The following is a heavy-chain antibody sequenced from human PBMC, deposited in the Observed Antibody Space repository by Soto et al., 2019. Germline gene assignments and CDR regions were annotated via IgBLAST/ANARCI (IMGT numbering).Heavy chain of an antibody. CDR3: AREVCSSTSCHYGMDV. D-gene: IGHD2-2*01. V-gene: IGHV1-2*04. J-gene: IGHJ6*02. CDR2: INPNSGGT. CDR1: GYTFTGYY. Sequence: ASVKDSCMASGYTFTGYYMHWVRQAPGQGLEWMGWINPNSGGTNYAQKFQGWVTMTRDTSISTAYMELSRLRSDDTAVYYCAREVCSSTSCHYGMDVWGQGPTVTVS.